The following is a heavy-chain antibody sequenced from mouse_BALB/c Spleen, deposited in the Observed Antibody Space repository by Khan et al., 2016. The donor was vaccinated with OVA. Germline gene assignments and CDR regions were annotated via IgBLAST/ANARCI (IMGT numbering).Heavy chain of an antibody. CDR1: GFTFSNYA. J-gene: IGHJ3*01. Sequence: EVELVASGGGLVKPGGSLKLSCPAPGFTFSNYALSWFRQGLENRLEWFASIISGVRTSYPDSVKGRFTISRDNARNILYLQMSSMRAEDTAMYYCARDYWFAYWGQGTLVTVSA. V-gene: IGHV5-6-5*01. CDR3: ARDYWFAY. CDR2: IISGVRT.